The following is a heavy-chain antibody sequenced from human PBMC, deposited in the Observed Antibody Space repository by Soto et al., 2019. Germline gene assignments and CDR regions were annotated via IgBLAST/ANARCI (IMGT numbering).Heavy chain of an antibody. CDR1: GFTFSSYG. D-gene: IGHD3-22*01. Sequence: PGGSLRLSCAASGFTFSSYGMSWVRQAPGKGLEWVSALSGSGGSTYYADSVKGRFTISRDNSKNTLYLQMNSLRAEDTAVYYCAKERAGNCYYEWWFDPWGQGTLVTVSS. V-gene: IGHV3-23*01. CDR3: AKERAGNCYYEWWFDP. J-gene: IGHJ5*02. CDR2: LSGSGGST.